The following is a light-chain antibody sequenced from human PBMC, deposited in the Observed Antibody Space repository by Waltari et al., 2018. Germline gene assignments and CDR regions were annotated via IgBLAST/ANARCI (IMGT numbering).Light chain of an antibody. J-gene: IGLJ2*01. CDR3: QVWDSSSDHVV. CDR1: NVGGKS. Sequence: SYVLTQSPSVSVAPGQTARITCGGNNVGGKSLQWYQQKPGQAPLLVVYNDSDRPSGIPDRFSGSNSGNTATLTISRVEAGDEADYYCQVWDSSSDHVVFGGGTKLTVL. V-gene: IGLV3-21*02. CDR2: NDS.